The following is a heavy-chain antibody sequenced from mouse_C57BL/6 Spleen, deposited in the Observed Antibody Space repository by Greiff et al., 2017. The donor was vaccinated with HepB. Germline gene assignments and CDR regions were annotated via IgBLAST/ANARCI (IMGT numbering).Heavy chain of an antibody. J-gene: IGHJ4*01. CDR2: INPSNGGT. D-gene: IGHD1-1*01. V-gene: IGHV1-53*01. CDR1: GYTFTSYW. Sequence: QVQLQQSGTELVKPGASVKLSCKASGYTFTSYWMHWVKQRPGQGLEWIGNINPSNGGTNYNEKFKSKATLTVDKSSSTAYMQLSSLTSEDSAVYYCARPLYGSSFYYAMDYWGQGTSVTVSS. CDR3: ARPLYGSSFYYAMDY.